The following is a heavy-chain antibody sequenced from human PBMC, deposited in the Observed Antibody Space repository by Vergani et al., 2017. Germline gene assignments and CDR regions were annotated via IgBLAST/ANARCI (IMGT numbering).Heavy chain of an antibody. V-gene: IGHV2-70*04. Sequence: QVTMKESGPALVKPTQTLTLTCTFSGFSLSTSEMRVSWIRQPPGKALEWLARIDGDDDKFYSTSLKTRLTISKDTSKNQVVLTMTNMDPGDTATYYCVRERLVRGVIGPYYFDYWGQGTLVTVSS. CDR2: IDGDDDK. CDR1: GFSLSTSEMR. D-gene: IGHD3-10*01. CDR3: VRERLVRGVIGPYYFDY. J-gene: IGHJ4*02.